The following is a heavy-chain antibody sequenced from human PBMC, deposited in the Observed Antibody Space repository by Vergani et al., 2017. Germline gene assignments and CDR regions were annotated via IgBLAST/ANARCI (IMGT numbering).Heavy chain of an antibody. J-gene: IGHJ6*03. Sequence: QVQLVESGGGEVQPGRSLRLSCSAAGFPFSDYGVHWVRPAPGKGLEWVAVISYDGNKKNYADSVKGRFTISRDNSKNPLYLEMNALRAEDTAVYYCARDFLTRVTTLDYYYMGVWGKGTTVTVSS. D-gene: IGHD1-1*01. V-gene: IGHV3-30*03. CDR1: GFPFSDYG. CDR2: ISYDGNKK. CDR3: ARDFLTRVTTLDYYYMGV.